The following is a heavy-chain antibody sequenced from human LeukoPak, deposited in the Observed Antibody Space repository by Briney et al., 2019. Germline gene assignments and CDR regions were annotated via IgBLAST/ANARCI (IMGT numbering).Heavy chain of an antibody. D-gene: IGHD1-1*01. CDR2: IDWDDDK. V-gene: IGHV2-70*11. CDR3: ARRGATGTTLDY. CDR1: GFSLSTTGMC. Sequence: GSGPALVKPTQTLTLTCTFSGFSLSTTGMCVNWVRQPPGKALEWLARIDWDDDKYYSTSLKTRLTISKDTSKNQVVFTMTNMDPVDTATYYCARRGATGTTLDYWGQGTLVTVSS. J-gene: IGHJ4*02.